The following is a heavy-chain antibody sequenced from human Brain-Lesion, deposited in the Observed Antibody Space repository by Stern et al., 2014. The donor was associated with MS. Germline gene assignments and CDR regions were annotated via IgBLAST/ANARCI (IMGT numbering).Heavy chain of an antibody. CDR2: INPDSGGT. CDR3: ARGRVTNLGVVFSDAFDV. CDR1: GYTFTGYY. Sequence: QVQLVQSGAEVKKPGASLKVSCTASGYTFTGYYIHWVRQAPGQGLEWMGWINPDSGGTNDGQNFKGWVTMTRDTSLNTAYMELSRLRSDDTAVYFCARGRVTNLGVVFSDAFDVWGQGTMVTVSS. D-gene: IGHD3-3*01. V-gene: IGHV1-2*04. J-gene: IGHJ3*01.